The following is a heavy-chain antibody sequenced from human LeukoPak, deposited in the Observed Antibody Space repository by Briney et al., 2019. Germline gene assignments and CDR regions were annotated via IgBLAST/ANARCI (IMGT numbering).Heavy chain of an antibody. CDR1: GFTFSSYS. CDR2: ISSSSSYI. V-gene: IGHV3-21*01. CDR3: ARKVGASDAFDI. J-gene: IGHJ3*02. D-gene: IGHD1-26*01. Sequence: GGSLRLSCAASGFTFSSYSMNWVRQAPGKGLEWVSSISSSSSYIYYADSVKGRFTISRDNAKNSLYLQMNSLRAEDTAVYYCARKVGASDAFDIWGQGTMVTVPS.